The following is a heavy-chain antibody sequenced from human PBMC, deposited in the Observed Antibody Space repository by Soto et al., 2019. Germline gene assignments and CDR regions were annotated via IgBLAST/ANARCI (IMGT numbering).Heavy chain of an antibody. Sequence: ASVKVSCKASGYTFTSYGISWVRQAPGQGLEWMGWISAYNGNTNYAQKLQGRVTMTTDTSTSTAYMELRSLRSDDTAVYYCAREPCGGDCYYYYYYGMDVWGQGTTVTVSS. J-gene: IGHJ6*02. CDR2: ISAYNGNT. V-gene: IGHV1-18*01. D-gene: IGHD2-21*02. CDR3: AREPCGGDCYYYYYYGMDV. CDR1: GYTFTSYG.